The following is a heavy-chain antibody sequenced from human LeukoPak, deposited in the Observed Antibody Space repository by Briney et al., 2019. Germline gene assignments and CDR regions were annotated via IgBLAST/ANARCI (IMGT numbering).Heavy chain of an antibody. CDR3: AKGTKVIVLDNYFDY. D-gene: IGHD2-8*02. CDR1: GFTFSNYA. CDR2: ISGNGGVT. Sequence: GGSLRLSCAASGFTFSNYAMSWVRQAPGKGLEWVSAISGNGGVTYYAVSVEGRFTISRDNSKNTLYLQMKSLRAEDTAVYYCAKGTKVIVLDNYFDYWGQGTLVTVSS. J-gene: IGHJ4*02. V-gene: IGHV3-23*01.